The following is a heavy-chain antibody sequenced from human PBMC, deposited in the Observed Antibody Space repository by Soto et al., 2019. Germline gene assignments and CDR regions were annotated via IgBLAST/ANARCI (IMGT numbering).Heavy chain of an antibody. D-gene: IGHD3-9*01. V-gene: IGHV3-30*18. Sequence: GGSLRLSCAASVFTFSSYCMHLVRQGPGKGLEWVAVISYDGSNKYYADSVKGRFTISRDNSKNTLYLQMNSLRAEDTAVYYCEKDEALRYFDWSHDYWGQGTLVNVS. CDR3: EKDEALRYFDWSHDY. CDR2: ISYDGSNK. J-gene: IGHJ4*02. CDR1: VFTFSSYC.